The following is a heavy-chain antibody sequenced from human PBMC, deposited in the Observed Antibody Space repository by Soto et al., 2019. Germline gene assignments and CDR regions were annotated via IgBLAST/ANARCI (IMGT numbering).Heavy chain of an antibody. CDR3: ASQDYDKSVYYFDC. V-gene: IGHV4-4*07. Sequence: SETLSLTCTVSGASISSYFWSWIRQPAGKGLEWIGRIYTSGSTDYNPSLESRVTMSVDTSKKQVSLTLSSVTAADTAIYYCASQDYDKSVYYFDCWGRGTLVTVSS. CDR1: GASISSYF. D-gene: IGHD3-22*01. J-gene: IGHJ4*02. CDR2: IYTSGST.